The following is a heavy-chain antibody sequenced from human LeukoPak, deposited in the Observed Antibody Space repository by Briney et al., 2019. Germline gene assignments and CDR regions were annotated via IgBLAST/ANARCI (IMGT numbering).Heavy chain of an antibody. Sequence: ASVKVSCKASGYTFTGYYMHWVRQAPGQGLEWMGWINPNSGGTNYAQKFQGRVTMTRDTSISTAYMELSRLRSGDTAVYYCARVLKSMALNTDYWGQGTLVTVSS. D-gene: IGHD4/OR15-4a*01. CDR1: GYTFTGYY. CDR3: ARVLKSMALNTDY. J-gene: IGHJ4*02. CDR2: INPNSGGT. V-gene: IGHV1-2*02.